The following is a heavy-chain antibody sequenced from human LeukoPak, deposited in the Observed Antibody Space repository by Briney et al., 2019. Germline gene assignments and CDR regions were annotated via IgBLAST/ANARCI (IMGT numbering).Heavy chain of an antibody. V-gene: IGHV3-23*01. Sequence: GGSLRLSSAASGFTFSNYAMSWVRQAPGKGLEWVSTLGGRGVLTYYADSVRGRFTVSRDNSKNTLYLQMNRLRAEDTAVYYCARRDGSGYYALDYWGQGFLVTVSS. D-gene: IGHD3-3*01. CDR2: LGGRGVLT. J-gene: IGHJ4*02. CDR1: GFTFSNYA. CDR3: ARRDGSGYYALDY.